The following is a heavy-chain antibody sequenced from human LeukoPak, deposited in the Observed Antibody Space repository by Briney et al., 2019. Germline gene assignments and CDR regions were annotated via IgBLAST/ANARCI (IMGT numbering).Heavy chain of an antibody. Sequence: ASVKVSCKASGYTFASYGISWVRQAPGQGLEWMGWISAYNGNTNYAQKLQGRVTMTTDTSTSTAYMELRSLRSDDTAVYYCARDQGQFLEWFNDAFDIWGQGTMVTVSS. D-gene: IGHD3-3*01. CDR1: GYTFASYG. J-gene: IGHJ3*02. CDR3: ARDQGQFLEWFNDAFDI. V-gene: IGHV1-18*01. CDR2: ISAYNGNT.